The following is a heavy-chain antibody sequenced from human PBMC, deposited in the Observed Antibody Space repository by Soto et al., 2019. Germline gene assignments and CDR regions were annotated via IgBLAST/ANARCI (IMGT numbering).Heavy chain of an antibody. V-gene: IGHV1-46*01. D-gene: IGHD3-22*01. CDR2: INPSGGST. J-gene: IGHJ4*02. CDR1: GYTFTSYY. Sequence: ASVKVSCKASGYTFTSYYMHWVRQAPGQGLEWMGIINPSGGSTSYAQKFQGRVTMTRDTSTSTVYMELSSLRSEDTAVYYCARGPPPYYYDSSGYVDYWGQGXLVTVYS. CDR3: ARGPPPYYYDSSGYVDY.